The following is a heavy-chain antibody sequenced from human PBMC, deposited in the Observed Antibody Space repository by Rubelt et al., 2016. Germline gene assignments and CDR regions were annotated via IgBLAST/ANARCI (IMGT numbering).Heavy chain of an antibody. CDR1: GGSVSNDY. CDR3: ARHRDNIAPRFNC. D-gene: IGHD6-13*01. CDR2: IYYSGST. Sequence: QVQLQESGPGLVKSSETLSLTCSVSGGSVSNDYWSWIRQTPTKGLEWIGNIYYSGSTKYNPSLKSRVTISVDTSNDQFSLKVGYVTAEDTAVYYCARHRDNIAPRFNCWGQGTLVTVSS. J-gene: IGHJ4*02. V-gene: IGHV4-59*08.